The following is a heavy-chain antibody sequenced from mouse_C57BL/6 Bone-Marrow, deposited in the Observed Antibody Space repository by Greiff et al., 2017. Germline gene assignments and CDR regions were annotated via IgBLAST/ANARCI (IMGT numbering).Heavy chain of an antibody. D-gene: IGHD2-3*01. V-gene: IGHV1-72*01. CDR2: IDPNSGGT. J-gene: IGHJ2*01. CDR1: GYTFTSYW. Sequence: QVQLKESGAELVKPGASVKLSCKASGYTFTSYWMHWVKQRPGRGLEWIGRIDPNSGGTKYNEKFKSKATLTVDKPSSTAYMQLSSLTSEDSAVYYCARSDLSWLLLYYFDYWGQGTTLTVSS. CDR3: ARSDLSWLLLYYFDY.